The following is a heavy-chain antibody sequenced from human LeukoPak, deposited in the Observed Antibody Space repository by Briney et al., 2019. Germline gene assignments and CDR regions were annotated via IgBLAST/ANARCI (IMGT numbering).Heavy chain of an antibody. D-gene: IGHD2-2*01. Sequence: GGSLRLSCAASGFTFSSYSINWVRQAPGKGLEWVSSISGSSSYIYYADSVKGRFTISRDSAKNSLYLQMNSLRAEDTAVYYCAGYCRSISCLGGAFDIWGQGTMVTVSS. CDR3: AGYCRSISCLGGAFDI. CDR2: ISGSSSYI. CDR1: GFTFSSYS. V-gene: IGHV3-21*01. J-gene: IGHJ3*02.